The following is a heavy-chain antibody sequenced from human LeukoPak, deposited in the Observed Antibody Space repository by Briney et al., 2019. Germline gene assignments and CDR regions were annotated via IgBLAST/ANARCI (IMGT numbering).Heavy chain of an antibody. D-gene: IGHD3-22*01. CDR1: GGTFSSYA. Sequence: GASVKVSCKASGGTFSSYAISWVRQAPGQGLEWMGGIIPIFGTANYAQKFQGRVTITADESTSTAYMELSSLRSEDTAVYYCASYGYYDSSGGFDYWGQGTLVTVSS. CDR3: ASYGYYDSSGGFDY. V-gene: IGHV1-69*13. J-gene: IGHJ4*02. CDR2: IIPIFGTA.